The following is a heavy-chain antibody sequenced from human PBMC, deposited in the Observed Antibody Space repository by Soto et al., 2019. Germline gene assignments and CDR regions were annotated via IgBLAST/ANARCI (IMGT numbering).Heavy chain of an antibody. CDR3: AKVVYYDILTGYYNVAGGFDY. D-gene: IGHD3-9*01. J-gene: IGHJ4*02. Sequence: EVQLLESGGGLVQPGGSLRLSCAASGFTFSSYAMSWVRQAPGKGLEWVSAISGSGGSTYYADSVKGRFTVSRDNSKNTLYLQMNSLGAEDTAVYYCAKVVYYDILTGYYNVAGGFDYWGQGTLVTVSS. CDR2: ISGSGGST. CDR1: GFTFSSYA. V-gene: IGHV3-23*01.